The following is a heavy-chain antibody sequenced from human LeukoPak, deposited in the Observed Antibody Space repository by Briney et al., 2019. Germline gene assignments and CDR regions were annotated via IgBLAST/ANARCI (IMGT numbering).Heavy chain of an antibody. J-gene: IGHJ4*02. CDR2: IWYDGSNK. CDR1: GFTFSSYG. Sequence: PGGSLRLSCAASGFTFSSYGMHWVRQAPGKGLEWVAVIWYDGSNKYYADSVKGRFTISTDNSKNTLYLQMNSLRAEDTAVYYCAILWFGELSDYWGQGTLVTVSS. D-gene: IGHD3-10*01. V-gene: IGHV3-33*01. CDR3: AILWFGELSDY.